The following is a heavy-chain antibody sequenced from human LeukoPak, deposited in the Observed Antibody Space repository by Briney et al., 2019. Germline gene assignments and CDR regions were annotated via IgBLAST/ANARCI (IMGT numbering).Heavy chain of an antibody. CDR2: INHSGST. J-gene: IGHJ4*02. CDR1: GGSFSGYY. V-gene: IGHV4-34*01. CDR3: ARSSGIAAAGTYGY. D-gene: IGHD6-13*01. Sequence: PSETLSLTCAVYGGSFSGYYWSWIRQPPGKGLEWLGEINHSGSTNYNPSLKSRVTISVDTSKNQFSLKLSSVTAADTAVYYCARSSGIAAAGTYGYWGQGTLVTVSS.